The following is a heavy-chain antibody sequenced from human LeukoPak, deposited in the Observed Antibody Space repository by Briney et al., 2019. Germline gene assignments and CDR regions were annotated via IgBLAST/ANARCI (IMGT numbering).Heavy chain of an antibody. CDR1: GFTFSSYS. Sequence: PGGSLRLSCAASGFTFSSYSMNWVRQAPGKGLEWVAFIRYDGSNKYYADSVKGRFTISRDNSKNTLYLQMNSLRAEDTAVYYCAKNFGEYQLLDPMMKYWGQGTLVTVSS. CDR3: AKNFGEYQLLDPMMKY. CDR2: IRYDGSNK. V-gene: IGHV3-30*02. J-gene: IGHJ4*02. D-gene: IGHD2-2*01.